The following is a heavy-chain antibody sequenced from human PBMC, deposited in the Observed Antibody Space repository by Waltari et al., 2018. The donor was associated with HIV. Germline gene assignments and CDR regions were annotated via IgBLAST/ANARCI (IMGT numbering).Heavy chain of an antibody. J-gene: IGHJ3*01. D-gene: IGHD1-26*01. V-gene: IGHV3-13*01. CDR3: ARERQYSSARGEAFAV. CDR1: GFSLKLFV. Sequence: VQLVESGGTLVEAGGSLRLSCCATGFSLKLFVMNWVRRCGGGTLEWVSAIGADGDTYFSASVKGRFTVSRDNGKNALNLHMSGLMSDDTATYYCARERQYSSARGEAFAVWGQGTVVIVSS. CDR2: IGADGDT.